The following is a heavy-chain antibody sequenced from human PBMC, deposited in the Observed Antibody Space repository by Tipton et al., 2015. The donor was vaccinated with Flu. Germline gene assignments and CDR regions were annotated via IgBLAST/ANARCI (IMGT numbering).Heavy chain of an antibody. CDR3: ARGPVPDYDFWSGPYYYYYYGMDV. J-gene: IGHJ6*02. V-gene: IGHV4-34*01. CDR1: GGSFSGYY. D-gene: IGHD3-3*01. CDR2: INHSGST. Sequence: TLSLTCAVYGGSFSGYYWSWIRQPPGKGLEWIGEINHSGSTNYNPSLKSRVTISVDTSKNQFSLKLSSVTAADTAVYYCARGPVPDYDFWSGPYYYYYYGMDVWGQGTTVPVSS.